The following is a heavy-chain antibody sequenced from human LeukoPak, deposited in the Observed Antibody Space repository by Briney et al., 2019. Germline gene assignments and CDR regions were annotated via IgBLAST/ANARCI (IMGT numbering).Heavy chain of an antibody. CDR1: GGSISSSSYY. D-gene: IGHD6-13*01. J-gene: IGHJ3*02. CDR3: AKVQRTDNIAAYDAFDI. Sequence: SETLSLTCTVSGGSISSSSYYWGWIRQPPGKGLEWIGSIYYSGSTYYNPSLKSRVTISVDTSKNQFSLKLSSVTAADTAVYYCAKVQRTDNIAAYDAFDIWGQGTMVTVSS. V-gene: IGHV4-39*07. CDR2: IYYSGST.